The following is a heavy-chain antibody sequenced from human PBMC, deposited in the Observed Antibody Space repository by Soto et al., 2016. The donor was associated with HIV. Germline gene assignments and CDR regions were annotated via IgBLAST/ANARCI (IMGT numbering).Heavy chain of an antibody. CDR1: GGSINGHH. CDR2: IFYSGNT. CDR3: ARTNAFDI. J-gene: IGHJ3*02. V-gene: IGHV4-59*11. Sequence: QVQLQESGPRLVKPSETLSLTCTVSGGSINGHHWNWIRQSPGKGLEWIGCIFYSGNTYYNPSLKSRVTISIDTSKNQFYLNLSSVTDADTAIYYCARTNAFDIWGQGTMVNRLF.